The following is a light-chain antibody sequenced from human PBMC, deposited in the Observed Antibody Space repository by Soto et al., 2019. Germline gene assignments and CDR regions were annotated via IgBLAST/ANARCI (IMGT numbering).Light chain of an antibody. CDR2: EVS. V-gene: IGLV2-14*01. Sequence: QSALTQPASVSGSPGQSITISCTGTSSDTAGYNYVSWYQQHPGKAPKLMIYEVSNRPSGVSNRFSGSQSGSTASLTISGLQADDEANYYCSSYTTSNTPLSVFGTGPKLTVL. CDR3: SSYTTSNTPLSV. CDR1: SSDTAGYNY. J-gene: IGLJ1*01.